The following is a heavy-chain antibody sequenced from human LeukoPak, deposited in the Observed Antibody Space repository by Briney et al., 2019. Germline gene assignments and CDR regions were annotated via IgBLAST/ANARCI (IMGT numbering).Heavy chain of an antibody. Sequence: QPGGSLRLSCAASAFSFSDSGMNWVRQAPGKGLEWVAVISYDGSNKYYADSVKGRFTISRDNSKNTLYLRMNSLRAEDTAVYYCAKGWVIFDYWGQGTLVTVSS. J-gene: IGHJ4*02. V-gene: IGHV3-30*18. CDR1: AFSFSDSG. CDR3: AKGWVIFDY. CDR2: ISYDGSNK. D-gene: IGHD2/OR15-2a*01.